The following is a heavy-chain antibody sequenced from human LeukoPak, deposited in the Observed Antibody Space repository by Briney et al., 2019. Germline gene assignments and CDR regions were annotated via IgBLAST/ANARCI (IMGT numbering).Heavy chain of an antibody. CDR1: GFTVSSNY. J-gene: IGHJ4*02. V-gene: IGHV3-53*01. D-gene: IGHD6-6*01. Sequence: GGSLRLSCAASGFTVSSNYMSWVRQAPGKGLEWVSVIYSCGSTYYADSVKGRFTISRDNSKNTLYLQMNSLRAEDTAVYYCAKGSSSSRPYYFDYWGQGILVTVSS. CDR3: AKGSSSSRPYYFDY. CDR2: IYSCGST.